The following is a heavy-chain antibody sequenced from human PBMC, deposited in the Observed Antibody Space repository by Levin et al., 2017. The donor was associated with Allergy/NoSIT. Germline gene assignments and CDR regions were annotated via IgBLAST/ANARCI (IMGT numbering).Heavy chain of an antibody. Sequence: GESLKISCAASGFTFSSYWMTWVRQAPGKGLEWVANIKQDGSEKYYVDSVKGRFTISRDNAKNSLYLQMNSLRAEDTAVYYCARYSSTYGWFDPWGQGTLVTVSS. CDR1: GFTFSSYW. CDR3: ARYSSTYGWFDP. CDR2: IKQDGSEK. J-gene: IGHJ5*02. V-gene: IGHV3-7*04. D-gene: IGHD6-13*01.